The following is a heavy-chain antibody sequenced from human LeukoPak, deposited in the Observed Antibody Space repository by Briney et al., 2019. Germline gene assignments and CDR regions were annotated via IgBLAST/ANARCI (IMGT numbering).Heavy chain of an antibody. J-gene: IGHJ3*02. Sequence: GASVKVSCKASGYTFTSYDINWVRQATGQGLEWTGWMNPNSGNTGYAQKFQGRVTMTRNTSISTAYMELSSLRSEDTAVYYCARHYCSSTSCYWAFDIWGQGTMVTVSS. V-gene: IGHV1-8*01. CDR3: ARHYCSSTSCYWAFDI. CDR2: MNPNSGNT. CDR1: GYTFTSYD. D-gene: IGHD2-2*01.